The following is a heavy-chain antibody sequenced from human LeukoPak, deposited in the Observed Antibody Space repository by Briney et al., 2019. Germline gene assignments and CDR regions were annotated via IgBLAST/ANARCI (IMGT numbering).Heavy chain of an antibody. Sequence: PSQTLSLTCTVSGGSISSGDCYWSWIRQPPGKGLEWIGYIYYSGSTYYNPSLKSRVTISVDTSKNQFSLKLSSVTAADTAVYYCARAIIAAAPPDYWGQGTLVTVSS. CDR3: ARAIIAAAPPDY. CDR2: IYYSGST. CDR1: GGSISSGDCY. V-gene: IGHV4-30-4*01. J-gene: IGHJ4*02. D-gene: IGHD6-13*01.